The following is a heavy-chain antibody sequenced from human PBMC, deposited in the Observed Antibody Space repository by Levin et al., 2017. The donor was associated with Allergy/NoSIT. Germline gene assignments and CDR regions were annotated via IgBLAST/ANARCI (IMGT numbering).Heavy chain of an antibody. Sequence: SGPTLVKPTQTLTLTCTFSGFSLSTSGVGVGWIRQPPGKALEWLAFIYWGDDKTYSPSLKNRLTITKDTSKNQVVLTLTNMGPVDTATYFCAHSPESLYVFDFEYWGQGILVTVSS. CDR3: AHSPESLYVFDFEY. V-gene: IGHV2-5*02. CDR1: GFSLSTSGVG. J-gene: IGHJ4*02. CDR2: IYWGDDK. D-gene: IGHD3-10*01.